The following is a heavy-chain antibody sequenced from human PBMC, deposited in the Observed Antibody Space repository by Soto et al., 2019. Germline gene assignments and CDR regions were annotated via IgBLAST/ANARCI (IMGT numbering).Heavy chain of an antibody. CDR2: MFYSGSST. V-gene: IGHV4-59*08. CDR1: GGSISNSY. D-gene: IGHD3-10*01. Sequence: PSETLSLTCSVSGGSISNSYWSWIRQPPGKGLEWIGYMFYSGSSTNYNPSLKSRVTISVDTSKNQFSLKLGSVTAADTAVYYCARSVTPWGRGTLVTVSS. J-gene: IGHJ5*02. CDR3: ARSVTP.